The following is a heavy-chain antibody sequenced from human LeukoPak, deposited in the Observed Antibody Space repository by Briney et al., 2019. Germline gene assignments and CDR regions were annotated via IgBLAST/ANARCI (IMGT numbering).Heavy chain of an antibody. J-gene: IGHJ4*02. CDR1: GFTFGEYA. CDR3: TTGIKTADH. Sequence: GGSLRLSCTTSGFTFGEYAMSWVRQTPGKGLEWVGFIRSKPYGGTTEYAASVKGRFTISRDDSKSIAYLQMNSLKTEDTAVYYCTTGIKTADHWGQGTLVTVSS. V-gene: IGHV3-49*04. CDR2: IRSKPYGGTT. D-gene: IGHD2-15*01.